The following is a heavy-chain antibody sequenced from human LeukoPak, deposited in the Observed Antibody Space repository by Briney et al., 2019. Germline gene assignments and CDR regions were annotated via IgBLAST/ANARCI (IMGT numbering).Heavy chain of an antibody. CDR2: IYYSGST. CDR1: GGSISSYY. CDR3: ARLRLRYTRNGDSTSYEVFDI. Sequence: KPSETLSLTCTVSGGSISSYYWSWIRQPPGKGPEWIGYIYYSGSTNYNPSLKSRVTISVDTSKNQFSLKLSSVTAADTAVYYCARLRLRYTRNGDSTSYEVFDIWGQGTVVTVSS. V-gene: IGHV4-59*08. D-gene: IGHD2-21*01. J-gene: IGHJ3*02.